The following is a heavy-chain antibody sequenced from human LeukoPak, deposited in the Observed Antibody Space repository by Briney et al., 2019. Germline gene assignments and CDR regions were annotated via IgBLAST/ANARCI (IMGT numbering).Heavy chain of an antibody. J-gene: IGHJ4*02. CDR1: GYTFTIYD. Sequence: GASVKVSCKASGYTFTIYDINWVRQATGQGLEWMGWMNPNSGNTGYAQKFQGRVTMTRNTSISTAYMELSSLRSEDTAVYYCATWYSSSSFNFDYWGQGTLVTVSS. CDR3: ATWYSSSSFNFDY. V-gene: IGHV1-8*01. D-gene: IGHD6-6*01. CDR2: MNPNSGNT.